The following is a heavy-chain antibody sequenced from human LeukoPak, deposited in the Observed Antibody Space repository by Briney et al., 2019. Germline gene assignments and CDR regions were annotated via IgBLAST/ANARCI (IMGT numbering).Heavy chain of an antibody. CDR3: AKEWSAGY. Sequence: GGSLRLSCAASGFTFSSYGVHWVRQAPGEGLEWVAVISYDGSNKYYADSVKGRFTISRDNSKNTLYLQVNSLRAEDTAVYYCAKEWSAGYWGQGTLVTVSS. J-gene: IGHJ4*02. CDR1: GFTFSSYG. CDR2: ISYDGSNK. V-gene: IGHV3-30*18. D-gene: IGHD1-26*01.